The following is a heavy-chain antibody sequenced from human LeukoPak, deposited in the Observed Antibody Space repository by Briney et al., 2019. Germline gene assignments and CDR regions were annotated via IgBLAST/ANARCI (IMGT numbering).Heavy chain of an antibody. J-gene: IGHJ2*01. CDR1: GGSISSSSYY. CDR2: IDYSGST. V-gene: IGHV4-39*07. D-gene: IGHD2-15*01. CDR3: ARGVARHWYFDL. Sequence: PSETLSLTCTVSGGSISSSSYYWGWIRQPPGKGLEWIGSIDYSGSTYYNPSLKSRVTISVDTSKNQFSLKLSSVTAADTAVYYCARGVARHWYFDLWGRGTLVTVSS.